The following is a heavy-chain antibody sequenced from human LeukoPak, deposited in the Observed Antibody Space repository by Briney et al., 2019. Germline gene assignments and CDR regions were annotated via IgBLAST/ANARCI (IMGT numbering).Heavy chain of an antibody. J-gene: IGHJ4*02. Sequence: RPSETLSLTCAVTGKSISSGYCWGWIRQPPGKGLEWIGSIYHSGSTYYNPSLKSRVTISVDTSKNRFSLKLSSVTAADTAVYYCAGQHDSNGYYFYWGQGTLVTVSS. V-gene: IGHV4-38-2*01. CDR3: AGQHDSNGYYFY. CDR1: GKSISSGYC. D-gene: IGHD3-22*01. CDR2: IYHSGST.